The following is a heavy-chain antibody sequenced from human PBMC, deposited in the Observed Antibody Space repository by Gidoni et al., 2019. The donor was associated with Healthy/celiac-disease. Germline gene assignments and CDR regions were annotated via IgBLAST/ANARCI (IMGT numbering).Heavy chain of an antibody. D-gene: IGHD3-3*01. CDR3: AKSGLLLEWLSYWFDP. J-gene: IGHJ5*02. Sequence: EVQLLESGGCLVQPGGSLRLSCAAPGFTFSSYAMSWVRQAPGKGLEWVSAISGSGGSTYYADSVKGRFTISRDNSKNTLYLQMNSLRAEDTAVYYCAKSGLLLEWLSYWFDPWGQGTLVTVSS. CDR1: GFTFSSYA. CDR2: ISGSGGST. V-gene: IGHV3-23*01.